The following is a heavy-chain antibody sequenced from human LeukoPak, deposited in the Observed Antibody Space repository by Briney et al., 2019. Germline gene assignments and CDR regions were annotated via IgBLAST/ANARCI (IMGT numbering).Heavy chain of an antibody. D-gene: IGHD1-26*01. V-gene: IGHV4-34*01. CDR2: INHSGST. CDR3: ARVRSFFSGQQINWFDP. J-gene: IGHJ5*02. Sequence: PSETLSLTCTVSGGSISGYYWSWIRQPPGKGLEWIGEINHSGSTNYNPSLKSRVTISVDTSKNQFSLKLSSVTAADTAVYYCARVRSFFSGQQINWFDPWGQGTLVTVSS. CDR1: GGSISGYY.